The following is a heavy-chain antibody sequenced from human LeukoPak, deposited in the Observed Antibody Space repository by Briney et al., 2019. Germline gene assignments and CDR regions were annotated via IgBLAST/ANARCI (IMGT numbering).Heavy chain of an antibody. V-gene: IGHV1-46*01. D-gene: IGHD3-22*01. Sequence: GASAEVSCKASGYTFTSYYLHWVRQAPGQGLEWMGIINPSDGSASYAQKFQGRVTMDRDTSTSTVYMELSSLRSEDTAAYYCARLLNYYDSSGYYQYYFDYWGQGTLVTVSS. CDR2: INPSDGSA. CDR3: ARLLNYYDSSGYYQYYFDY. J-gene: IGHJ4*02. CDR1: GYTFTSYY.